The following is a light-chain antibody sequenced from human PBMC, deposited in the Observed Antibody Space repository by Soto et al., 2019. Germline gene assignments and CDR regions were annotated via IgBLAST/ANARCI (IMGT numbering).Light chain of an antibody. CDR2: DAS. J-gene: IGKJ2*01. CDR3: QQYNGWT. V-gene: IGKV1-5*01. Sequence: DIQMTQSPSTLSASVGDRVTITCRASQSLSSWLAWYQQKPGKAPKLLIYDASSLESGVPSRFSGSGSGTEFTLTISSLQPDDFATYYCQQYNGWTFGQGTKLEIK. CDR1: QSLSSW.